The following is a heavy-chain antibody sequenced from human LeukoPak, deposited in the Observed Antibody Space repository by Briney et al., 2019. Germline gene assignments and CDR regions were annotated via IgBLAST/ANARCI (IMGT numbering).Heavy chain of an antibody. V-gene: IGHV3-23*01. CDR2: ISGSGGST. Sequence: GGTLRLSCAASGFTFSSYGMSWVRQAPGKGLEWVSAISGSGGSTYYADSVKGRFTISRDNSKDTLYLQMNSLRAEDTAVYYCAKDPYYDSSGYYRPHFDYWGQGTLVTVSS. CDR1: GFTFSSYG. D-gene: IGHD3-22*01. J-gene: IGHJ4*02. CDR3: AKDPYYDSSGYYRPHFDY.